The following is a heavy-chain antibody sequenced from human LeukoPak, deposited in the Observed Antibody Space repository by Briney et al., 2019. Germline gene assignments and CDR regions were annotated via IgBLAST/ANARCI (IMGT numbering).Heavy chain of an antibody. CDR2: ISSSGSTI. Sequence: MPGGSLRLSCAASGFTFSDYYMSWIRQVPGKGLEWVSYISSSGSTIYYADSVKGRFTISRDNAKNSLYLQMNSLRAEDTAVYYCARDDYYDSSCYLGYWGQGTLVTVSS. V-gene: IGHV3-11*01. CDR1: GFTFSDYY. D-gene: IGHD3-22*01. J-gene: IGHJ4*02. CDR3: ARDDYYDSSCYLGY.